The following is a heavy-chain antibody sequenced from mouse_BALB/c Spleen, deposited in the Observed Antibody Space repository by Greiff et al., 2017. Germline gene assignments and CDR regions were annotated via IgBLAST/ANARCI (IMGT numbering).Heavy chain of an antibody. CDR2: IDPANGNT. D-gene: IGHD1-1*01. V-gene: IGHV14-3*02. CDR1: GFNIKDTY. J-gene: IGHJ3*01. CDR3: ARSGGKLRGDWFAY. Sequence: VQLQQSGAELVKPGASVKLSCTASGFNIKDTYMHWVKQRPEQGLEWIGRIDPANGNTKYDPKFQGKATITADTSSNTAYLQLSSLTSEDTAVYYCARSGGKLRGDWFAYWGQGTLVTVSA.